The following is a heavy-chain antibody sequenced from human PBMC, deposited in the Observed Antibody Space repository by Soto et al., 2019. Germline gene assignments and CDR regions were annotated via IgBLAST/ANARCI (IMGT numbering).Heavy chain of an antibody. CDR3: ARDNRGIVATIPFDY. J-gene: IGHJ4*02. CDR2: ISAYNGNT. D-gene: IGHD5-12*01. Sequence: ASVKVSCKASGYTFTSHGISWVRQAPGQGLEWMGWISAYNGNTNYAQKLRGRVTMTTDTSTSTAYMELRSLRSDDTAVYYCARDNRGIVATIPFDYWGQGTLVTVSS. CDR1: GYTFTSHG. V-gene: IGHV1-18*01.